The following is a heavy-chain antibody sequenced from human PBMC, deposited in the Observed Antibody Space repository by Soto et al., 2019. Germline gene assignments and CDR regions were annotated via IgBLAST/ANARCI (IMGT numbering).Heavy chain of an antibody. D-gene: IGHD3-22*01. Sequence: QVQLVQSGAEVKKPGSSVKVSCKASGGTFSSYAISWVRQAPGQGLEWMGGIIPIFGTANYAQKFQGRVKITADESTSTAYMELRSLRSEETAVYYCARARENYYYDSSGYYNYFDYWGQGTLVTVSS. CDR2: IIPIFGTA. CDR1: GGTFSSYA. CDR3: ARARENYYYDSSGYYNYFDY. V-gene: IGHV1-69*01. J-gene: IGHJ4*02.